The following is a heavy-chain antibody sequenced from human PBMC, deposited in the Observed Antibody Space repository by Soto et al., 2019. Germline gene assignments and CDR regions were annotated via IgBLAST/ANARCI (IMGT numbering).Heavy chain of an antibody. CDR2: MNPNSGNT. V-gene: IGHV1-8*01. J-gene: IGHJ6*03. Sequence: ASVKVSCKASGYTFTSYDINWVRQATGQGLEWMGWMNPNSGNTGYAQKFQGRVTMTRNTSISTAYMELSSLRSEDTAVYYCARLYSSSWSINYYYYYMDVWGKGTTVTVS. CDR3: ARLYSSSWSINYYYYYMDV. CDR1: GYTFTSYD. D-gene: IGHD6-13*01.